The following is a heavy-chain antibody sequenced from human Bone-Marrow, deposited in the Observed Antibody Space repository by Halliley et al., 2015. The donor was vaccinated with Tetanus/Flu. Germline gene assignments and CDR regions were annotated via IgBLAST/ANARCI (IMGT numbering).Heavy chain of an antibody. CDR3: AKDWFSGYGFDS. J-gene: IGHJ4*02. Sequence: SLRLSCAASGLTFNNYAMNWVRQAPGKGLEWVSTISDSGASTYYADSVKGRFTISRDNSKNTLDLQMSSLRADDTAVYYCAKDWFSGYGFDSWGQGTLVPVSS. CDR2: ISDSGAST. D-gene: IGHD5-12*01. CDR1: GLTFNNYA. V-gene: IGHV3-23*01.